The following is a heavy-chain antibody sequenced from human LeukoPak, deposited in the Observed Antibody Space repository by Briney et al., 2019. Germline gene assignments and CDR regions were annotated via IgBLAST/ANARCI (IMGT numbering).Heavy chain of an antibody. CDR1: GFTFSSYG. CDR2: IRYDGSNK. D-gene: IGHD6-19*01. V-gene: IGHV3-30*02. Sequence: PGGSLRLSCAASGFTFSSYGMHWVCQAPGKGLEWVAFIRYDGSNKYYADSVKGRFTISRDNSKNTLYLQMNSLRAEDTAVYYCAKDPGIAVAGYFDYWGQGTLVTVSS. J-gene: IGHJ4*02. CDR3: AKDPGIAVAGYFDY.